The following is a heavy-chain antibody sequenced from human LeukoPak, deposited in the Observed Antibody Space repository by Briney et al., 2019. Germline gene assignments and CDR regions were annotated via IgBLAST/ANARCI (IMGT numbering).Heavy chain of an antibody. Sequence: GGSLTLSCAASGFTFRDYYISWIRQAPGKGPEWVSYISSSSSYTNYADSVKGRFTISRDNAKNSLYLQMNSLRAEDTAVYYCARDLHRNTTVRVFDYWGPPSLVTVSS. V-gene: IGHV3-11*05. CDR1: GFTFRDYY. CDR3: ARDLHRNTTVRVFDY. CDR2: ISSSSSYT. D-gene: IGHD3-10*01. J-gene: IGHJ4*01.